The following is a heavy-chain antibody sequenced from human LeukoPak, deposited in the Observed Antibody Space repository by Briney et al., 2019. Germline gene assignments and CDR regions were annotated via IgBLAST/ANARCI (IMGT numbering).Heavy chain of an antibody. Sequence: GGSLRFSCAASGFTFSSYGMHWVRQAPGKGLEWVAVISYDGSNKYYADSVKGRFTISRDNSKNTLYLQMNSLRAEDTAVYYCAKDALMTTVTEEVYFDYWGQETLVTVSS. CDR1: GFTFSSYG. J-gene: IGHJ4*02. CDR2: ISYDGSNK. D-gene: IGHD4-11*01. CDR3: AKDALMTTVTEEVYFDY. V-gene: IGHV3-30*18.